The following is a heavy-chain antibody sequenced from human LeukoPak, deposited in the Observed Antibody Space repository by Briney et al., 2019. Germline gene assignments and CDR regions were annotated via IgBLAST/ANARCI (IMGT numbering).Heavy chain of an antibody. CDR3: ARGNHPSYAAGDAFDI. CDR2: ISWNSGSI. CDR1: GFTFDDYA. V-gene: IGHV3-9*01. Sequence: GGSLRLSCAASGFTFDDYAMHWVRQAPGKGLEWVSGISWNSGSIGYADSVKGRFTISRDNAKNSLYLQMNSLRAEHTALYYCARGNHPSYAAGDAFDIWGQGTMVTVSS. D-gene: IGHD1-14*01. J-gene: IGHJ3*02.